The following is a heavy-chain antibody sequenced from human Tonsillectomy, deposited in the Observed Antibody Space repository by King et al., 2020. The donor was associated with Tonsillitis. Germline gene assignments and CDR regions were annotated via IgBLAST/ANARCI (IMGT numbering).Heavy chain of an antibody. J-gene: IGHJ4*02. CDR3: ATPGTDSSGYQYFDY. V-gene: IGHV1-18*01. CDR2: INAYSGNT. Sequence: QLVQSGAEVQKPGASVKVSCKASGYTFNSYGISWVRQAPGQGLEWMGWINAYSGNTNYVQKFQGRITMTTDTSTNTAYMELRSLRSDDTAVYYCATPGTDSSGYQYFDYWGQGTLVTVSS. D-gene: IGHD3-22*01. CDR1: GYTFNSYG.